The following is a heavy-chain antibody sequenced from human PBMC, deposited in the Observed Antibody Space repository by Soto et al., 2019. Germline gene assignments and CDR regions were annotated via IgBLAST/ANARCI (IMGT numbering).Heavy chain of an antibody. D-gene: IGHD2-15*01. V-gene: IGHV3-73*01. J-gene: IGHJ3*01. CDR2: IRSKANSYAT. CDR3: TVTSALYCSGGSCYSD. CDR1: GFTFSGSA. Sequence: QPGGSLRLSCAASGFTFSGSAMHWVRQASGKGLEWVGRIRSKANSYATAYAASVKGRFTISRDDSKNTAYLQMNSLKTEDTAVYYCTVTSALYCSGGSCYSDWGQGTMVTVSS.